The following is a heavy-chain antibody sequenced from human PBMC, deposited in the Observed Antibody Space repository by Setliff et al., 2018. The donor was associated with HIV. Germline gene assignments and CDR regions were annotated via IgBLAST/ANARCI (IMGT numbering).Heavy chain of an antibody. Sequence: PSETLSLTCTVSGDSISSYYWSWIRQPPGKGLEWIWYIYTSGITDYNPSLKSRVTISGDTSKNQFSLKLGSVTAADTAVDYCAGGEVRSRYVSSRAPFSHYYYYMDVWGKGTTVTVSS. CDR1: GDSISSYY. D-gene: IGHD6-13*01. CDR3: AGGEVRSRYVSSRAPFSHYYYYMDV. CDR2: IYTSGIT. J-gene: IGHJ6*03. V-gene: IGHV4-4*08.